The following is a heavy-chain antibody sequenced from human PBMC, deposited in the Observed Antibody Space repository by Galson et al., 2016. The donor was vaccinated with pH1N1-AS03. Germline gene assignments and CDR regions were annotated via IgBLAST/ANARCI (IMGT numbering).Heavy chain of an antibody. D-gene: IGHD6-19*01. Sequence: LRLSCAASGFIFSNYAMTWVRQAPGKGLEWVSAISPTGPHYAVSVKGRFTISRDNSKNTVYLQMNSLRVEDKAFYFCAREINYGRGWYSVDYWGQGTLVTVSS. CDR1: GFIFSNYA. V-gene: IGHV3-23*01. CDR3: AREINYGRGWYSVDY. J-gene: IGHJ4*02. CDR2: ISPTGP.